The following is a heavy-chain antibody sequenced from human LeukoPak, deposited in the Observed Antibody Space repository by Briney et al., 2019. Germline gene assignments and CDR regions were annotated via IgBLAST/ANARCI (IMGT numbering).Heavy chain of an antibody. CDR3: ARLPNLRGYYYYMDV. CDR1: GGSFSGYY. J-gene: IGHJ6*03. V-gene: IGHV4-34*01. CDR2: INHSGST. Sequence: PSETLSLTSAVYGGSFSGYYWSWIRQPPGQELEWIGEINHSGSTNYNPSLKSRVTISVDTSKNQFSLKLSSVTAADTAVYYCARLPNLRGYYYYMDVWGKGTTVTISS.